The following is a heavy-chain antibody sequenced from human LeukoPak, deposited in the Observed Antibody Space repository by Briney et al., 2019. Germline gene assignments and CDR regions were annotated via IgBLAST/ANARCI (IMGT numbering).Heavy chain of an antibody. J-gene: IGHJ4*02. D-gene: IGHD5-24*01. CDR1: GGSISSGDYY. Sequence: PSQTLSLTCTVSGGSISSGDYYWNWIRQPPGTGLEWIGYIYYSRSTSYSPSLKSRLTISVDTSKNQFSLKLSSVTAADTAVYYCARDGYNSGYFDYWGQGTLVTVSS. CDR2: IYYSRST. V-gene: IGHV4-30-4*01. CDR3: ARDGYNSGYFDY.